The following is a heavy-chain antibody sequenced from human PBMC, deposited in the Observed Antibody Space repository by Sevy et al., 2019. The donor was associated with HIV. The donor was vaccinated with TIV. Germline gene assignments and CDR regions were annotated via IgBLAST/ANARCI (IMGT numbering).Heavy chain of an antibody. Sequence: SETLSLTCIVSGGPISTCTNFWGWIRQPPGKGLEWIGSIYCGGSTYYIPSLKSRVAISVDTSKNQFSLKVNSVSAADTAVYYCARGRITFFDDWGQGALVTVSS. CDR2: IYCGGST. V-gene: IGHV4-39*01. D-gene: IGHD3-16*01. CDR1: GGPISTCTNF. J-gene: IGHJ4*02. CDR3: ARGRITFFDD.